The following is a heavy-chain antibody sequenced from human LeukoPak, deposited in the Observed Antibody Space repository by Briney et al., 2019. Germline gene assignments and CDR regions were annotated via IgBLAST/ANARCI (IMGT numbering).Heavy chain of an antibody. CDR3: ARNLGYCSSTSCYQAFDI. CDR1: GFTFSSYA. J-gene: IGHJ3*02. D-gene: IGHD2-2*01. V-gene: IGHV3-30*04. CDR2: ISYDGSNK. Sequence: GGSLRLSCAASGFTFSSYAMHWVRQAPGKGLEWVAVISYDGSNKYYADSVKGRFTISRDNSKNTLYLQMNSLRAGDTAVYYCARNLGYCSSTSCYQAFDIWGQGTMVTVSS.